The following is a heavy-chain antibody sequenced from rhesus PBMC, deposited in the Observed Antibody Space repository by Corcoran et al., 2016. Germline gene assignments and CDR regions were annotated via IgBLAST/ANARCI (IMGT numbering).Heavy chain of an antibody. V-gene: IGHV3-116*02. Sequence: EVRLVESGGGLVQPGGSLRLSCAASGFTFSDYYMSWVRQAPGKGPEWDGFIRNKDNCGTEEYAASLKGRFTISRDDSTSIASLQMNSLKTEDTAVYYCARDGYCSGGVCYAGAFDFWGQGLRVTVSS. D-gene: IGHD2-8*01. CDR3: ARDGYCSGGVCYAGAFDF. J-gene: IGHJ3*01. CDR1: GFTFSDYY. CDR2: IRNKDNCGTE.